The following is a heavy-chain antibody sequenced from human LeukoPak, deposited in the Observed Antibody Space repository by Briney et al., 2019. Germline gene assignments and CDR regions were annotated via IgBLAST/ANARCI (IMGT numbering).Heavy chain of an antibody. CDR2: ISYDGSNK. D-gene: IGHD2-2*01. CDR1: GFTYSSYA. V-gene: IGHV3-30*04. J-gene: IGHJ4*02. Sequence: GGSLRLSCAASGFTYSSYAMHWVRQDPGKGLDWVAGISYDGSNKYYADSVKGRFTISRDNSKNTLYLQMNSLRADDTAVYYCAKDNIDILVVPDAYFDYWGQGTLVTVSS. CDR3: AKDNIDILVVPDAYFDY.